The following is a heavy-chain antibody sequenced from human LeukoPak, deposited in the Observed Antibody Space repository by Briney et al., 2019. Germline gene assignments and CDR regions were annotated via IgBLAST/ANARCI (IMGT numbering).Heavy chain of an antibody. V-gene: IGHV3-11*04. Sequence: PGGSLRLSCAASGCTFSDYYMSWIRQAPGKGLEWVSYISSSDSTIYSADSVKGRFTISRDNAKNSLYLQMNSLRAEDTAVYYCARLLMVRGVISHMDVWGKGTTVTVSS. J-gene: IGHJ6*03. CDR2: ISSSDSTI. CDR3: ARLLMVRGVISHMDV. D-gene: IGHD3-10*01. CDR1: GCTFSDYY.